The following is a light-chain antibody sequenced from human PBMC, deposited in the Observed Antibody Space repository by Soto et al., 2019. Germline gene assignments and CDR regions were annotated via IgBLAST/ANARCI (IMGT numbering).Light chain of an antibody. CDR1: QSVRSH. CDR3: KQYNDWPRT. V-gene: IGKV3-15*01. Sequence: EVVMTQSPATLSVSPGERATLSCRASQSVRSHLAWYQQKPGQAPSLLIFGASTRATGVRARFSGSESGTEFTLTISSLQSEDVAVYFCKQYNDWPRTFGGGTKVEIK. J-gene: IGKJ4*01. CDR2: GAS.